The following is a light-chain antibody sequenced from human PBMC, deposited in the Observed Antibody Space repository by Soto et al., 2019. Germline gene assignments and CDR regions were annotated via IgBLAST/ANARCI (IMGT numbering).Light chain of an antibody. CDR1: QSISSW. CDR2: DAS. V-gene: IGKV1-5*01. CDR3: QQYNSYSGT. J-gene: IGKJ1*01. Sequence: DIQMTQSPSTLSASVGDRVTITCRASQSISSWLAWYQQKPGKAPKLLIYDASSLESGVPSRFRGSGSGTEFTLTISSLQPDDFEPYYCQQYNSYSGTFGQGTKVDIK.